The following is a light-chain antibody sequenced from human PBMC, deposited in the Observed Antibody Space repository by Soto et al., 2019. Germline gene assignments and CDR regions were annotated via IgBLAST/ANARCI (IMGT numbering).Light chain of an antibody. CDR1: QGMRND. V-gene: IGKV1-17*01. Sequence: DIQMTQSPSSLSASVGDRVTITCRASQGMRNDLGWYQQKAGKAPKRLIYAASSLQGGVPSKFSGSGSGTEFTLTISSLQPEDFATYYCLQHNSYRYTFGQGTKLEIK. CDR2: AAS. J-gene: IGKJ2*01. CDR3: LQHNSYRYT.